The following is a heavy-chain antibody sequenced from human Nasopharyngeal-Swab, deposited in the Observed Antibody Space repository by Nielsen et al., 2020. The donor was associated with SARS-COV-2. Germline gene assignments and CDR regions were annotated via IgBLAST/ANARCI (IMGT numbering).Heavy chain of an antibody. D-gene: IGHD2-2*01. V-gene: IGHV1-3*01. CDR3: ARPLVPAALHYYCYGMDV. Sequence: ASVKVSCKASGYTFTSYAMHWVRQAPGQRLEWMGWINAGNGNTKYSQKFQGRVTITRDTSASTAYMELSSLRSEDTAVYYCARPLVPAALHYYCYGMDVWGQGTTVTVSS. CDR1: GYTFTSYA. J-gene: IGHJ6*02. CDR2: INAGNGNT.